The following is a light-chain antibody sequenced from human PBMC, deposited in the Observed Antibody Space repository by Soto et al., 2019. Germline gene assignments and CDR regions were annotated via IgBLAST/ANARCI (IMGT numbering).Light chain of an antibody. Sequence: DIQMTQYPSTLSASVGERVTISCRASQSVNNWLAWYQRKPGKAPKLLIYDASSLESGVPSRFSGSGSGTEFTLTISSLQPDDFATYYCQQYNTYSTFGQGTRLEIK. CDR2: DAS. V-gene: IGKV1-5*01. CDR1: QSVNNW. J-gene: IGKJ5*01. CDR3: QQYNTYST.